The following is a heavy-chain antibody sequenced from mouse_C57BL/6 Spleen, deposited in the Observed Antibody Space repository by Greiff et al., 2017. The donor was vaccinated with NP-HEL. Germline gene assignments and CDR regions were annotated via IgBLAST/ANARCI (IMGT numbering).Heavy chain of an antibody. Sequence: QVHVKQPGAELVRPGSSVKLSCKASGYTFTSYWMDWVKQRPGQGLEWIGNIYPSDSETHYNQKFKDKATLTVDKSSSTAYMQLSSLTSEDSAVYYCARGSNFPSYWGQGTLVTVSA. CDR2: IYPSDSET. V-gene: IGHV1-61*01. J-gene: IGHJ3*01. CDR1: GYTFTSYW. CDR3: ARGSNFPSY. D-gene: IGHD2-5*01.